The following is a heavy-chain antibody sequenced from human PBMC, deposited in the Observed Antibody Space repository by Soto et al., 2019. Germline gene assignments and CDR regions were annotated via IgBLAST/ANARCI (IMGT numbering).Heavy chain of an antibody. J-gene: IGHJ6*02. CDR1: GGSISSSNW. CDR2: IYHSGGT. CDR3: ARATKNHYYYYGMDV. Sequence: SETLSLTCAVSGGSISSSNWWSLGRQPPGKGLEWIGEIYHSGGTNYNPSLKSRVTISVDKSKNQFSLKLSSVTAADTAVYYCARATKNHYYYYGMDVWGQGTTVTVSS. V-gene: IGHV4-4*02.